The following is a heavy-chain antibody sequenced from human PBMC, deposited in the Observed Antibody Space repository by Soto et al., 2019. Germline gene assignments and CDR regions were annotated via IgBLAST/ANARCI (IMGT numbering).Heavy chain of an antibody. Sequence: SVKVSCKASGGTFSSYTISWVRQAPGQGLEWMGRIIPILGIANYAQKFQGRVTITADKSTSTAYMELSSLRSEDTAVYYCARGRIAAAGTRAFDIWGQGTMVTVSS. J-gene: IGHJ3*02. CDR3: ARGRIAAAGTRAFDI. D-gene: IGHD6-13*01. CDR1: GGTFSSYT. CDR2: IIPILGIA. V-gene: IGHV1-69*02.